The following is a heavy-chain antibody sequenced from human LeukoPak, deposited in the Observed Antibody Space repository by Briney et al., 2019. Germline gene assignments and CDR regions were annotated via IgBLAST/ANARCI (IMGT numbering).Heavy chain of an antibody. Sequence: ASVKVSCKASGYTFTSYGISWVRQAPGQGLEWMGWISAYNSNTNYAQKLQGRVTMTTDTSTSTAYMELRSLRSDDTAVYYCARDRRYYYGSGSSLTFDYWGQGTLVTVSS. CDR1: GYTFTSYG. CDR2: ISAYNSNT. J-gene: IGHJ4*02. D-gene: IGHD3-10*01. V-gene: IGHV1-18*01. CDR3: ARDRRYYYGSGSSLTFDY.